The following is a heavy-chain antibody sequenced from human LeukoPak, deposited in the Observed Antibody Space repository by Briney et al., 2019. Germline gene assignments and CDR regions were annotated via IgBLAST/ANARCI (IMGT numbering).Heavy chain of an antibody. Sequence: SETLSLTCTVSGGSVNSGRYYWSWIRQPPGTGLEWIGEINHSGSTNYNPSLKSRVTISVDTSKNQFSLQLSSVTAADTAVYYCARGRRWPDFGVRFQRLGMGWFDPWGQGTLVTVSS. CDR2: INHSGST. CDR3: ARGRRWPDFGVRFQRLGMGWFDP. CDR1: GGSVNSGRYY. V-gene: IGHV4-39*07. J-gene: IGHJ5*02. D-gene: IGHD3-3*01.